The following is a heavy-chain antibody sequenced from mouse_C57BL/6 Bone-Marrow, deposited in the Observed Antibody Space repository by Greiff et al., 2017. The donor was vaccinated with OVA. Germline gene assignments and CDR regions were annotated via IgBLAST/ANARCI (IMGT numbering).Heavy chain of an antibody. V-gene: IGHV3-6*01. CDR3: ARGYGNYLSWFAY. D-gene: IGHD2-10*02. CDR1: GYSITSGYY. Sequence: EVKLQESGPGLVKPSQSLSLTCSVTGYSITSGYYWNWIRQFPGNKLEWMGYISYDGSNNYNPSLKNRISITRDTSKNQFFLKLNSVTTEDTATYYCARGYGNYLSWFAYWGQGTLVTVSA. J-gene: IGHJ3*01. CDR2: ISYDGSN.